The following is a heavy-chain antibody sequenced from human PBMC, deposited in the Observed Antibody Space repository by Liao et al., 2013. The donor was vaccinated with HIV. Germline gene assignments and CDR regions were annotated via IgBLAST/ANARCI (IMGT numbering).Heavy chain of an antibody. CDR2: IYYSGST. Sequence: QVQLQESGPGLVKPSQTLSLTCTVSGGSISSTSHYWGWIRQPPGKGLEWIGSIYYSGSTYYNPSLRSRVTISVDTSKNHFSLRLSSVTAADTAVYYCARVGMTTITGYYYYIDVWGKGTTVTVSS. J-gene: IGHJ6*03. CDR3: ARVGMTTITGYYYYIDV. V-gene: IGHV4-39*02. CDR1: GGSISSTSHY. D-gene: IGHD5-24*01.